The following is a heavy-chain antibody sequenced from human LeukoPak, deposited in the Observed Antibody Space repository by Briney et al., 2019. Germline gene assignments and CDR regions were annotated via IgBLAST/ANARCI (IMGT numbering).Heavy chain of an antibody. Sequence: PGGSLRLSCAASGFTFSSYAMSWVRQAPGKGLEWVSAISGSGGSTYYADSVKGRFTISRDISKNTLYLQMNSLRAEDTAVYYCARDKSANYYYYAMDVWGQGTTVTVSS. CDR2: ISGSGGST. CDR1: GFTFSSYA. CDR3: ARDKSANYYYYAMDV. J-gene: IGHJ6*02. D-gene: IGHD6-13*01. V-gene: IGHV3-23*01.